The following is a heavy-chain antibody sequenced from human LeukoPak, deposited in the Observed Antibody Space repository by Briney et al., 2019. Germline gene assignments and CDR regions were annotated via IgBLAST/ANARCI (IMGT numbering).Heavy chain of an antibody. CDR1: GGTFSSYA. CDR2: IIPIFGTA. D-gene: IGHD3-10*01. CDR3: ATAPDRHYYGSGRSLDY. J-gene: IGHJ4*02. V-gene: IGHV1-69*01. Sequence: SVKVSCKASGGTFSSYAISWVRQTPGQGLEWMGGIIPIFGTANYAQKCQGRVTITADESTSTAYMELSSLRSEDTAVYYCATAPDRHYYGSGRSLDYWGQGTLVTVSS.